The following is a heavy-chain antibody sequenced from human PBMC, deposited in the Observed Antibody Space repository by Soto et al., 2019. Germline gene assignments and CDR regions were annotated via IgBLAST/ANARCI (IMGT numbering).Heavy chain of an antibody. CDR2: INHSGST. CDR3: ALFSQLLWFGEQAGYYYYMDV. J-gene: IGHJ6*03. V-gene: IGHV4-34*01. D-gene: IGHD3-10*01. CDR1: GGSFSGYY. Sequence: QVQLQQWGAGLLKPSETLSLTCAVYGGSFSGYYWSWIRQPPGKGLEWIGEINHSGSTNYTPSLKSRVTISVDTSKNQFSLKLSSVTAADTAVYYCALFSQLLWFGEQAGYYYYMDVWGKGTTVTVSS.